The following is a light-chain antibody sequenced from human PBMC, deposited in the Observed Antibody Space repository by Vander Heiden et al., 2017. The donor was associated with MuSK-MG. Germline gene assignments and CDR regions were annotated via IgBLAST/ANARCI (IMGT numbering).Light chain of an antibody. J-gene: IGKJ2*02. Sequence: DIVMTQTPLFSPVTLGQPTSISCRSSQSLVHNNGNTYLSWFQQRPGQPPRLLIYEISNRVYGVPDRFSGSGAGTNFTLKRIRVEAEDVAIYYCRQDKQFRTFGRGTQLEIK. CDR3: RQDKQFRT. V-gene: IGKV2-24*01. CDR1: QSLVHNNGNTY. CDR2: EIS.